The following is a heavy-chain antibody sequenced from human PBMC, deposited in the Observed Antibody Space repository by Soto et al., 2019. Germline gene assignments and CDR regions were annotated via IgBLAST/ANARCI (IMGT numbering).Heavy chain of an antibody. CDR3: TRAAWFPYLSFY. Sequence: GSLRLSCAASGXTFSRFELHWVRQAPGKGLEWISYISSSGSTAYYASSVDGRFTISRDNANNSVYLQMYILRSEDTALYYCTRAAWFPYLSFYWGQGALVTV. CDR2: ISSSGSTA. V-gene: IGHV3-48*03. CDR1: GXTFSRFE. J-gene: IGHJ4*02. D-gene: IGHD3-10*01.